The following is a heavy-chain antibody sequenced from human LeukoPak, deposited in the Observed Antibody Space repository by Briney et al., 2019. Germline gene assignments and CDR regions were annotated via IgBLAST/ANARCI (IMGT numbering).Heavy chain of an antibody. CDR3: ARYSTAGWYYFDY. V-gene: IGHV3-33*01. Sequence: GRSLTLSCVASGLSFSSFATHWDRHAPGKGLEWVGVRWYEGSDKYYADSVKGRFTICRDNSKNTLYLQMNSLRAEDTAVYYCARYSTAGWYYFDYWGQGTLVTVSS. CDR1: GLSFSSFA. CDR2: RWYEGSDK. D-gene: IGHD6-13*01. J-gene: IGHJ4*02.